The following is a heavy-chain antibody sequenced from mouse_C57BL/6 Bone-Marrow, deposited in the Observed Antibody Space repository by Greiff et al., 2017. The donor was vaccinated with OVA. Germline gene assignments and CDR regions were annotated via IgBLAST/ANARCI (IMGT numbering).Heavy chain of an antibody. Sequence: QVQLQQPGAELVKPGASVKLSCKASGYTFTSYWMQWVKQRPGQGLEWIGEIDPSDSYTNYNQKFKGKATLTVDTSSSTAYMQLSNLTSEDSAVYYCARDDFPFAYWGQGTLVTVSA. D-gene: IGHD2-4*01. V-gene: IGHV1-50*01. CDR1: GYTFTSYW. J-gene: IGHJ3*01. CDR2: IDPSDSYT. CDR3: ARDDFPFAY.